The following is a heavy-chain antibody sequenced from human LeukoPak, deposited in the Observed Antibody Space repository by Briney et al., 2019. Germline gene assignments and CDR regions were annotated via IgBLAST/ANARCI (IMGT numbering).Heavy chain of an antibody. CDR1: GASIYTVGSF. D-gene: IGHD4-17*01. Sequence: SETLSLTCAVSGASIYTVGSFWGWIRQPPGKGLEWIGSVFYSGSANYNPSLQSRVTISVDTSRNQFSLRLSSVTPADTAVHYCARRPSWPTTSAFDIWGQGTLVTVSP. CDR2: VFYSGSA. CDR3: ARRPSWPTTSAFDI. V-gene: IGHV4-39*01. J-gene: IGHJ3*02.